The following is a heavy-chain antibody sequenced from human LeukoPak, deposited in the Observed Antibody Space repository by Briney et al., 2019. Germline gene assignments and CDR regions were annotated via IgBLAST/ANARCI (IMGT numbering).Heavy chain of an antibody. CDR1: GVSISSSDHY. D-gene: IGHD3-3*01. Sequence: PSETLSLTCTVSGVSISSSDHYWAWIRQPPGKGLEWIGSRYYSGDNYYSPSLKSRVTISVDTSTNQFALKMNSVTAADTAVYFCARHRLEGDTFDIWGQGTKVTVSS. CDR3: ARHRLEGDTFDI. V-gene: IGHV4-39*01. CDR2: RYYSGDN. J-gene: IGHJ3*02.